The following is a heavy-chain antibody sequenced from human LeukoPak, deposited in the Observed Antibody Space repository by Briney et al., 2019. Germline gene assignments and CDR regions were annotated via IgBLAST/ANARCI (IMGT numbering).Heavy chain of an antibody. CDR1: GGSISSSNW. J-gene: IGHJ6*04. CDR3: ARRRLLWFGELSGGMDV. CDR2: IYHSGST. D-gene: IGHD3-10*01. Sequence: SEILSLTCAVSGGSISSSNWWSWVRQPPGKGLEWIGEIYHSGSTNYNPSLKSRVTISVDKSKNQFSLKLSSVTAADTAVYYCARRRLLWFGELSGGMDVWGKGTTVTVSS. V-gene: IGHV4-4*02.